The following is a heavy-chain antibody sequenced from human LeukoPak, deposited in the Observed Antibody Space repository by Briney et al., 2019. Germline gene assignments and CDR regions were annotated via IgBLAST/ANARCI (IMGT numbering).Heavy chain of an antibody. D-gene: IGHD2-2*01. CDR2: IIPILGLA. CDR1: GGTFSSYA. V-gene: IGHV1-69*04. Sequence: GASVKVSCKASGGTFSSYAISWVRQAPGQGLEWMGRIIPILGLANYAQKFQGRVTITADKSTSTAYMELSSLRSEDTAVYYCARDTCSSTSCSNIYYGMDVWGQGTTVTVSS. CDR3: ARDTCSSTSCSNIYYGMDV. J-gene: IGHJ6*02.